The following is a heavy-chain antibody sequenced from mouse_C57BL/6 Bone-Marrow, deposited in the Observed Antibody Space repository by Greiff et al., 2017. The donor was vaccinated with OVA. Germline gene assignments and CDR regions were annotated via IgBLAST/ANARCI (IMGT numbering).Heavy chain of an antibody. V-gene: IGHV7-3*01. CDR2: IRNKANGYTT. D-gene: IGHD1-1*01. CDR3: ARSYYYGSSYVGFDV. Sequence: EVKLQESGGGLVQPGGSLSLSCAASGFTFTDYYMSWVRQPPGKALEWLGFIRNKANGYTTEYSASVKGRFTISRDNSQSILYLQMNALRAEDSATYYGARSYYYGSSYVGFDVWGTGTTVTVSS. CDR1: GFTFTDYY. J-gene: IGHJ1*03.